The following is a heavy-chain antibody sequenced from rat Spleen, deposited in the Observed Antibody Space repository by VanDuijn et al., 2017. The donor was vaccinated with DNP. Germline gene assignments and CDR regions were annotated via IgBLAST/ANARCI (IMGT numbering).Heavy chain of an antibody. V-gene: IGHV5-17*01. CDR1: GFSFSDYA. CDR2: IMDDGSGT. CDR3: AGQGANLPFDY. D-gene: IGHD5-1*01. Sequence: EVQLVESGGGLVQPGTSLKLSCAASGFSFSDYAMAWVRQSPKKGLEWVGNIMDDGSGTYHRDSVKGRFTISRDNAKSRLYLQMNSLKSEDTATYYCAGQGANLPFDYWGQGVMVTVSS. J-gene: IGHJ2*01.